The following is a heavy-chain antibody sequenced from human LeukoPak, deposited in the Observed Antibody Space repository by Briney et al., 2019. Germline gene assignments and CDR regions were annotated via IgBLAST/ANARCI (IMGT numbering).Heavy chain of an antibody. J-gene: IGHJ6*02. CDR3: ARDRRNWNDLGAGDGMDV. CDR2: ISPRSGDT. CDR1: GYTFTDYY. V-gene: IGHV1-2*02. Sequence: ASVKVSCKTSGYTFTDYYMHWVRQAPGQGLEWMGWISPRSGDTSYAQKFQGRVTMPRDTSISTAYMELSRLRSDDTAVYYCARDRRNWNDLGAGDGMDVWGQGTTVTVSS. D-gene: IGHD1-1*01.